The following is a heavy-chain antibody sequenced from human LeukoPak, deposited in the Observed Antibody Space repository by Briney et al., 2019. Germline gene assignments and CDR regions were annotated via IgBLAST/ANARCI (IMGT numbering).Heavy chain of an antibody. V-gene: IGHV3-23*01. J-gene: IGHJ4*02. CDR3: TKGSVAGTIFYF. CDR1: GFTFSGYA. D-gene: IGHD6-19*01. CDR2: ISGSGGNR. Sequence: GGSLRLSCAASGFTFSGYAMSWVRQAPGKGLEWVSSISGSGGNRNYADSVKGRFTISRDNSKNTLDLQMNSLRAEDTAVYYCTKGSVAGTIFYFWGRGTLVTVPS.